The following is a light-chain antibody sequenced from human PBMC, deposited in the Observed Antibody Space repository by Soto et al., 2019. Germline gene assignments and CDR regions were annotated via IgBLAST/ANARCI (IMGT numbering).Light chain of an antibody. CDR1: QSVSIN. CDR2: GAT. J-gene: IGKJ1*01. CDR3: QQYNNWPRT. V-gene: IGKV3-15*01. Sequence: EVRMTQSPATLSVTPGERATLSCRASQSVSINLAWYQQKPGQAPRLLIHGATTRATGIPARFSGSGSGTEFTLTISSLQSEDFAVYYCQQYNNWPRTFGQGTKVDI.